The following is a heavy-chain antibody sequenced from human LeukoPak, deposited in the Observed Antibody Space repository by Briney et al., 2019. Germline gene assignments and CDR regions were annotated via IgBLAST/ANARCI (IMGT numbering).Heavy chain of an antibody. CDR2: IRFDGSHK. CDR1: GFTFNNYG. D-gene: IGHD2-15*01. J-gene: IGHJ6*03. CDR3: AKTSLSVGSGHYYHMDA. V-gene: IGHV3-30*02. Sequence: GGSLRLSCEASGFTFNNYGMFWVRQAPGKGLDWVSYIRFDGSHKWYADSVKGRFTISRDNSKNTVYLQMDSLRAEDTALYYCAKTSLSVGSGHYYHMDAWGKGTTVTISS.